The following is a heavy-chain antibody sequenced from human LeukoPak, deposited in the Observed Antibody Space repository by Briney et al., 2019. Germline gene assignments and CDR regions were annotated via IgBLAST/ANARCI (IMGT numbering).Heavy chain of an antibody. J-gene: IGHJ4*02. Sequence: SETLSLTCTVSGGSISSYYWSWIRQPAGKGLEWIGRIYTSGSTNHNPSLKSRVTMSVDTSKNQFSLKLSSVTAADTAVYYCARDLDYAGHFDYWGQGTLVTVSS. D-gene: IGHD3/OR15-3a*01. CDR3: ARDLDYAGHFDY. CDR2: IYTSGST. CDR1: GGSISSYY. V-gene: IGHV4-4*07.